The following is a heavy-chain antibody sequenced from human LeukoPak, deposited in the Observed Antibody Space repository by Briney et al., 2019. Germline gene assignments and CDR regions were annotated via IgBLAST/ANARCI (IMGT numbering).Heavy chain of an antibody. J-gene: IGHJ4*02. V-gene: IGHV3-23*01. CDR3: AKDLRRRADETLFDY. Sequence: GGSLRLSCAASGFTFTTYAMSWVRQAPGKGLEWVSGISGGGGSTYYADSVKGRFTISRDNSKNTLYLQMNSLRAEDTAVYYCAKDLRRRADETLFDYWGQGTLVTVSS. CDR2: ISGGGGST. D-gene: IGHD5/OR15-5a*01. CDR1: GFTFTTYA.